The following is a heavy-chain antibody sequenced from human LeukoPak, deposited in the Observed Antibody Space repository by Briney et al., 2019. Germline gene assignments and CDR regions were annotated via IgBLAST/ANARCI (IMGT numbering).Heavy chain of an antibody. CDR2: ISHTGSLI. V-gene: IGHV3-48*03. CDR1: GFTSNPSE. Sequence: GGSLRLSCAASGFTSNPSELNWVRQAPGKGLEWISYISHTGSLIYYADSVKGRFTISRDNAKNLLYLQMHSLRAEDTAFYYCAKDNMVRGVPPYFDYWGLGILVTVSS. J-gene: IGHJ4*02. D-gene: IGHD3-10*01. CDR3: AKDNMVRGVPPYFDY.